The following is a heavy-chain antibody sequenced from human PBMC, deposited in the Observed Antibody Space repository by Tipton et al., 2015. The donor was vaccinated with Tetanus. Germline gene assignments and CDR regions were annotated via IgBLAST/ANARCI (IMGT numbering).Heavy chain of an antibody. V-gene: IGHV4-34*01. CDR2: ISALEGT. CDR1: GGSFSSYY. Sequence: TLSLTCTVYGGSFSSYYWTWIRQSPGQGLEWIGDISALEGTNYNPSLKSRVTMSVDTSTNQFSLILRSMTAADAAVYYCGGVGKHSGPGSYFDAWGQGTLVTVSS. D-gene: IGHD3-10*01. CDR3: GGVGKHSGPGSYFDA. J-gene: IGHJ4*02.